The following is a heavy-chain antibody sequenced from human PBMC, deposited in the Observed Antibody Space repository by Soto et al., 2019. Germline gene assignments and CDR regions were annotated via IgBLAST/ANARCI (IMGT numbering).Heavy chain of an antibody. CDR2: IQYSGDT. V-gene: IGHV4-61*01. J-gene: IGHJ3*01. D-gene: IGHD3-22*01. CDR1: GGYVGGGSYY. CDR3: ARHDYSDRAFDL. Sequence: PSETLSLTCIVSGGYVGGGSYYWSWIRQPPGNALEWIGYIQYSGDTNYNSSLKSRVTISVDMSRNRFSLKLTSVTAADTAFYYCARHDYSDRAFDLWGQGTMGTFS.